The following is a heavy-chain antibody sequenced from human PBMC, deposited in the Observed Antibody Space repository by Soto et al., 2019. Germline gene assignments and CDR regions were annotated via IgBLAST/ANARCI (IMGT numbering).Heavy chain of an antibody. D-gene: IGHD2-2*02. CDR1: GYTLTELS. J-gene: IGHJ6*02. CDR2: FDPEDGET. Sequence: RASVKVSCKVSGYTLTELSMHWVRQAPGKGLEWMGGFDPEDGETIYAQKFQGRVTTTEDTSTDTAYMELSSLRSEDTAVYYCATDSILGNCSSTSCYTPYRGYYYYGMDVWGQGTTVTVSS. CDR3: ATDSILGNCSSTSCYTPYRGYYYYGMDV. V-gene: IGHV1-24*01.